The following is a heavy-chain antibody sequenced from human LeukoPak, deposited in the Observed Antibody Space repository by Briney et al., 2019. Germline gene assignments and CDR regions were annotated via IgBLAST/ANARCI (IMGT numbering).Heavy chain of an antibody. Sequence: GGSLRLSCAASGFTFSDSWMSWVRQAPGKGLEWVANMNQDGSEKDYVDSVEGRFTISRDNARNSLYLQMGSLRAEDTAVYYCATYTHWVAGDVWGQGTTVTVSS. D-gene: IGHD3-16*01. V-gene: IGHV3-7*01. CDR3: ATYTHWVAGDV. CDR2: MNQDGSEK. CDR1: GFTFSDSW. J-gene: IGHJ6*02.